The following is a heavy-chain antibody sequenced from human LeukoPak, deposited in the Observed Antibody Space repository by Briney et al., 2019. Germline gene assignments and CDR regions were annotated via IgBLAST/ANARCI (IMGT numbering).Heavy chain of an antibody. D-gene: IGHD5-18*01. J-gene: IGHJ5*02. Sequence: GESLKISCEASGYSFISYWISWVRQLPGKGLEWMGSIYPGDSDTRYSPSFQGQVTISVDESINTAYLQWSSLKASDTAMYYCAKLGGYSQNWFDPWGQGTLVTVSS. CDR3: AKLGGYSQNWFDP. V-gene: IGHV5-51*01. CDR2: IYPGDSDT. CDR1: GYSFISYW.